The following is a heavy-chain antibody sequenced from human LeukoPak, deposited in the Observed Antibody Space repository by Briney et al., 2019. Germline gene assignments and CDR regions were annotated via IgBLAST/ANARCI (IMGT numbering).Heavy chain of an antibody. J-gene: IGHJ4*02. D-gene: IGHD3-10*01. CDR1: GGSFSGYY. CDR2: INHSGST. CDR3: ARRPFTHYYGSGSYPKNFDY. Sequence: SETLSLTCAVYGGSFSGYYWSWIRQPPGKGLEWIGEINHSGSTNYNPSLKSRVTISVDTSKNQFSLKLSSVTAADTAVYYCARRPFTHYYGSGSYPKNFDYWGQGTLVTVSS. V-gene: IGHV4-34*01.